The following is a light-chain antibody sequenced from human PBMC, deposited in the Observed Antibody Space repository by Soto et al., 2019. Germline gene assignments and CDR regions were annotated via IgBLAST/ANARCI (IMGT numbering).Light chain of an antibody. Sequence: QSVLTQPPSASGTPGQRVTISCSGSSSNIGSNTVNWYQRLPGTAPKLLLYGNNQRPSGVPDRFSGSKSGTSASLAISGLQSEDEADYYCATWDDSLNGRVFGGGTKVTVL. V-gene: IGLV1-44*01. J-gene: IGLJ2*01. CDR2: GNN. CDR1: SSNIGSNT. CDR3: ATWDDSLNGRV.